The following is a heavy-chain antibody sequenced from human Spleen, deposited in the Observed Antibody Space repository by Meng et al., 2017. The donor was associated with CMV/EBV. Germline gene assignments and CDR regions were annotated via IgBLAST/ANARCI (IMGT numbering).Heavy chain of an antibody. CDR1: GVSISNFY. V-gene: IGHV4-59*01. CDR3: ARGRGDDLWSGFYYYFDN. Sequence: SETLSLTCTVSGVSISNFYWGWIRQPPGGGLEWLGNVYSSGSINYNPSLKSRVTMSVDTSRSQFSLNLTSVTAADTATYFCARGRGDDLWSGFYYYFDNWGQGALVTVSS. CDR2: VYSSGSI. D-gene: IGHD3-3*01. J-gene: IGHJ4*02.